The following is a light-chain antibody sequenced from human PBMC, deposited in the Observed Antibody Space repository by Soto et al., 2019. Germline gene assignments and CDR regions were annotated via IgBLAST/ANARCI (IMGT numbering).Light chain of an antibody. V-gene: IGKV3-20*01. Sequence: EIVLTQSPGTLSLSPGESATLSCRASQRVSSSYLAWYQQKPVQAPRLLIYGASSRATGIPDRFSGSGSGTYFTHTISRLEPEDFAVYYCQQYGSSPVRTFGQGTKVEIK. J-gene: IGKJ1*01. CDR2: GAS. CDR1: QRVSSSY. CDR3: QQYGSSPVRT.